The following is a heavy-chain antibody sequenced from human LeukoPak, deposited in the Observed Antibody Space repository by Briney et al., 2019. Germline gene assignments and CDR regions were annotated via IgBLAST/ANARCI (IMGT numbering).Heavy chain of an antibody. J-gene: IGHJ4*02. CDR3: ARKTTYYYDSSGYYYETSQFDH. CDR1: GYSISSGYY. D-gene: IGHD3-22*01. V-gene: IGHV4-38-2*01. Sequence: PSETLSLTCAVSGYSISSGYYWGWIRQPPGKGLEWIGSIYHSGSTYYNPSLKSRVTISVDTSKNQFSLKLSSVTAADTAVYYCARKTTYYYDSSGYYYETSQFDHWGQGTLVTVSS. CDR2: IYHSGST.